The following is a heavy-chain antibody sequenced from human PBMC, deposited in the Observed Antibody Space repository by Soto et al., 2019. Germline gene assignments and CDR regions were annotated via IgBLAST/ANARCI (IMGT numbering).Heavy chain of an antibody. V-gene: IGHV1-69*01. D-gene: IGHD5-12*01. CDR1: GGTFSSYA. CDR3: ARYVDIVATNDPAMGFFDY. J-gene: IGHJ4*02. Sequence: QVQLVQSGAEVKKPGSSVKVSCKASGGTFSSYAISWVRQAPGQGLEWMGGIIPNFGTANYAQKFQGRVTITADESTSTAYMELSSLRSEDTAVYYCARYVDIVATNDPAMGFFDYWGQGTLVTVSS. CDR2: IIPNFGTA.